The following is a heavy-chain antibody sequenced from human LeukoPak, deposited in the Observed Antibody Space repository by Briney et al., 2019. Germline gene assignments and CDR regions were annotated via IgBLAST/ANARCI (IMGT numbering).Heavy chain of an antibody. CDR1: GGSISSSSYY. J-gene: IGHJ4*02. Sequence: SETLSLTCTVSGGSISSSSYYWSWIRQPPGKGLEWIGYIYYTGTTNYNPSLKSRVTLSVDTSKNQFSLKLSSVTAADTAVYYCAGGSKWLAFDYWGQGSLVTVSS. CDR2: IYYTGTT. D-gene: IGHD6-19*01. V-gene: IGHV4-61*01. CDR3: AGGSKWLAFDY.